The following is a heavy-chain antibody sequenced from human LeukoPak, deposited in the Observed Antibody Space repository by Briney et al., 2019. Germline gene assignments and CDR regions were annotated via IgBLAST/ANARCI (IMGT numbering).Heavy chain of an antibody. CDR1: GGTFSSYA. Sequence: GASVKVSCKASGGTFSSYAISWVRQAPGQGLEWMGGIIPIFGTANYAQKFQGRVTITADESTSTAYMELSSLRSEDTAVYYCAGRTYYYDSSGYFRFDYWGQGTLVTVSS. CDR3: AGRTYYYDSSGYFRFDY. V-gene: IGHV1-69*01. J-gene: IGHJ4*02. CDR2: IIPIFGTA. D-gene: IGHD3-22*01.